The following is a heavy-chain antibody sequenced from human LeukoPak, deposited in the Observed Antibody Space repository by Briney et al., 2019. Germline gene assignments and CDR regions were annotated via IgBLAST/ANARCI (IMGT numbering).Heavy chain of an antibody. D-gene: IGHD3-3*01. J-gene: IGHJ4*02. CDR2: ISSSGGAT. V-gene: IGHV3-23*01. Sequence: GGSLRLSCAASGFTFDDYVMSWVRQPPGKGLEWVSAISSSGGATNYADSVKGRFTISRDNSKNTMSLQMSSLRADDTAVYYCAKDYRPTSSHDFWSGLLPHHWGQGTLVTVSS. CDR1: GFTFDDYV. CDR3: AKDYRPTSSHDFWSGLLPHH.